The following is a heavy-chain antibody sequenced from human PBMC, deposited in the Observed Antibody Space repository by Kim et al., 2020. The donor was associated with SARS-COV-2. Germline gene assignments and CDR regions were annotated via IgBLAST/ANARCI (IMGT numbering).Heavy chain of an antibody. V-gene: IGHV3-23*01. Sequence: GGSLRLSCVASGFSFGTFDMSWVRQAPGKGLEWVSVIKRPDDSAYYAESVNGRFTVSRDSARNTLYLQMNSLGVDDTAVYYCVKGAWLNYWGPGTLVTVSS. CDR3: VKGAWLNY. CDR2: IKRPDDSA. D-gene: IGHD5-12*01. CDR1: GFSFGTFD. J-gene: IGHJ4*02.